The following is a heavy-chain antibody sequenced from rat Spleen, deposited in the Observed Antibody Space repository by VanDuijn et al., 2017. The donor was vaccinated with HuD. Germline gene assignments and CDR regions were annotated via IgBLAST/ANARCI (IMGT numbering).Heavy chain of an antibody. D-gene: IGHD1-9*01. J-gene: IGHJ3*01. CDR2: ISYGDSSGHSST. CDR1: GFTFSDYG. V-gene: IGHV5-29*01. Sequence: EVQLVESDGGLVQPGESLKLSCAASGFTFSDYGMAWVRQAPTKGLEWVATISYGDSSGHSSTYYRDSVKGRFTISRDNAKSTLYLQMDSLRSEDTAIYYCVRHGYTRYYFDYWGQGTLVTVSS. CDR3: VRHGYTRYYFDY.